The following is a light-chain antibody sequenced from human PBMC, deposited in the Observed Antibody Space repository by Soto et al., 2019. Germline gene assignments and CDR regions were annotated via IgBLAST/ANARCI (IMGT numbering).Light chain of an antibody. CDR2: DAS. Sequence: EIVFTQSPATLSLSPGERATLSCRTSQSVSSYLAWYQQKPGQAPRLLIYDASNRATGIPARFSGSGSGTDFTLTISSLEPEDFAVYYCQKRSNWPPSFTFGPGTKVDIK. CDR3: QKRSNWPPSFT. V-gene: IGKV3-11*01. J-gene: IGKJ3*01. CDR1: QSVSSY.